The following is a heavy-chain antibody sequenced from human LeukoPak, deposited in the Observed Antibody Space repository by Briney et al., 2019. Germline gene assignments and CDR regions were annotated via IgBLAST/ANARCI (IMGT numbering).Heavy chain of an antibody. J-gene: IGHJ4*02. V-gene: IGHV4-59*01. CDR2: IYYSGST. D-gene: IGHD3-9*01. Sequence: SETLSLTCTVSGGSISSYYWSWIRQPPGKGLEWIGYIYYSGSTNYNPSLKSRVTISVDTSKNQFSLKLSSVTAADTAVYYCARLGSLTGYYRPFDYWGQGTLVTVSS. CDR3: ARLGSLTGYYRPFDY. CDR1: GGSISSYY.